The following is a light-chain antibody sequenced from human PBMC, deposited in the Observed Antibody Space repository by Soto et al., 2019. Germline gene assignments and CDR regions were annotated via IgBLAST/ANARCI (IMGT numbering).Light chain of an antibody. J-gene: IGKJ1*01. CDR1: QSVSSK. CDR3: QQSNSWPRT. Sequence: VMAQSXTTLSFSHREXXXXXSXASQSVSSKLSWWHQGXRRRPRRLPYDGSXSPTAVPSRFSGSGSATEFTPTISSLQSEDFAAYYCQQSNSWPRTFGPGTKVEIK. CDR2: DGS. V-gene: IGKV3-15*01.